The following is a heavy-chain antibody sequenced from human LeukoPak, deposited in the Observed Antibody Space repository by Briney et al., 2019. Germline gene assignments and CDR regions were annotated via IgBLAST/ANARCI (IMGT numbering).Heavy chain of an antibody. Sequence: KPSETLSLTCTVSGGSISSSSYYWGWIRQPPGKGLEGIGSIYYSGSIYYNPSLKSRVTISVDTSKNQFSLKLSSVTAADTAVYYCARVMITFGGVILFFDYWGQGTLVTVSS. CDR1: GGSISSSSYY. CDR2: IYYSGSI. D-gene: IGHD3-16*02. J-gene: IGHJ4*02. CDR3: ARVMITFGGVILFFDY. V-gene: IGHV4-39*01.